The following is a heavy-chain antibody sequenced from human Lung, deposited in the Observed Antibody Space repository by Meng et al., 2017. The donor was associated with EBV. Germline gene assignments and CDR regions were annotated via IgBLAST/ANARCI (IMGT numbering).Heavy chain of an antibody. CDR1: GGSISSGDYY. V-gene: IGHV4-30-4*01. J-gene: IGHJ4*02. Sequence: QGKLKESGPGLVKPSQTLSLTCTVSGGSISSGDYYRSWIRQPPGKGLEWIGYIYYSGSTYYNPSLKSRVTISVDTSKNQFSLKLSFVTAADTAVYYCARDRTTGRYFDYWGQGTLVTVSS. CDR2: IYYSGST. CDR3: ARDRTTGRYFDY. D-gene: IGHD4-11*01.